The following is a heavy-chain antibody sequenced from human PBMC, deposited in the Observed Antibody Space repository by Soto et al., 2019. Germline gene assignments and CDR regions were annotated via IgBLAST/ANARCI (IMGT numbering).Heavy chain of an antibody. V-gene: IGHV3-23*01. CDR3: AKDLTLFSGYDPFLFAF. CDR1: GFTFSSNA. Sequence: PGGSLRLSCAASGFTFSSNAMSWVRQAPGKGLEWVSAISGSGGSTYYADSVKGRFTISRDNSKNTLYLQMNSLRAEDTAVYYCAKDLTLFSGYDPFLFAFRGQRTLVTVSS. CDR2: ISGSGGST. D-gene: IGHD5-12*01. J-gene: IGHJ1*01.